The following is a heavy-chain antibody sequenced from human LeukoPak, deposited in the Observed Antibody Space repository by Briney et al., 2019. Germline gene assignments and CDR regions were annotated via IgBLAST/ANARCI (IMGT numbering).Heavy chain of an antibody. D-gene: IGHD2-15*01. V-gene: IGHV3-21*01. CDR2: ISSSSSYI. CDR1: GFTFSTYS. CDR3: AKDHGYCSGGTCYSRYYFDY. Sequence: GGSLRLSCAASGFTFSTYSMNWVRQAPGKGLEWVSSISSSSSYIYYADSMKGRFTISRDNAKNSLYLQMNSLRAEDTAVYYCAKDHGYCSGGTCYSRYYFDYWGQGTLVTVSS. J-gene: IGHJ4*02.